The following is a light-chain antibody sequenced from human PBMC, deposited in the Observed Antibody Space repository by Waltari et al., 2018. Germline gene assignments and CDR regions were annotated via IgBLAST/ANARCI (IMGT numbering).Light chain of an antibody. Sequence: QSALTQPASVSGSPGQSITISCSGTSSDIGAYKHVSWYQQHPGKAPKLMIYEVSNRPSGVSIRFSGSKSGNTASLTISGLQADDESHYYCTSFTSSATWVFGGGTKVTV. CDR2: EVS. CDR3: TSFTSSATWV. CDR1: SSDIGAYKH. V-gene: IGLV2-14*01. J-gene: IGLJ3*02.